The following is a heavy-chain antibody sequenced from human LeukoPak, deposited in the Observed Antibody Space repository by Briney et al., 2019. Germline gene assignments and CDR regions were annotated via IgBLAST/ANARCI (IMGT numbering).Heavy chain of an antibody. V-gene: IGHV4-4*09. J-gene: IGHJ6*03. CDR2: IYTSGRT. Sequence: PSETLSLTCTVSGGSISSNYWSWIRQPPGKGLEWPGYIYTSGRTNYNPSLRSRVAISVDTSKSQFSLKLSSVTAADTAVYYCARHTRDYYYYYMDVWGKGTTVTVSS. CDR1: GGSISSNY. CDR3: ARHTRDYYYYYMDV.